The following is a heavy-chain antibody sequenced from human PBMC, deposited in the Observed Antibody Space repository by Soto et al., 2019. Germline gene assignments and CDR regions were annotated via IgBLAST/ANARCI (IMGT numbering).Heavy chain of an antibody. J-gene: IGHJ3*02. Sequence: DLVESGGGSVQPGGSLRLSCVASGFTFVNYWMNWVRQAPGKGLEWVANINVDGSEKYFVDSVRGRFTISRDNAKNSLYLKMNSLRAEDTAVYYCARDIMGGAFDIWGQGTMVTVSS. D-gene: IGHD2-8*01. V-gene: IGHV3-7*05. CDR1: GFTFVNYW. CDR3: ARDIMGGAFDI. CDR2: INVDGSEK.